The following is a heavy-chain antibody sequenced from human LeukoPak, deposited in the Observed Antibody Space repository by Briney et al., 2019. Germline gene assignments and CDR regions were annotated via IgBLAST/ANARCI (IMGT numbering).Heavy chain of an antibody. CDR1: GYTFTGYY. Sequence: RASVKVSCKASGYTFTGYYMHWVRQAPGQGLEWMGWISPNSGGTNYAQKFQGRVTMTRDTSISTAYMELSRLRSDDTAVYYCARNKKPKSSGVLQVGAFDYWGQGTLVTVSS. D-gene: IGHD2-15*01. CDR3: ARNKKPKSSGVLQVGAFDY. V-gene: IGHV1-2*02. CDR2: ISPNSGGT. J-gene: IGHJ4*02.